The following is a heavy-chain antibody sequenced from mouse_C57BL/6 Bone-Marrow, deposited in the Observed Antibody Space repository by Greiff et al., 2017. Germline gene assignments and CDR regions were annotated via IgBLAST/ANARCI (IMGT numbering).Heavy chain of an antibody. CDR1: GYTFTSYG. CDR3: ARATIMVTTGRFAY. D-gene: IGHD2-2*01. Sequence: VKVVESGAELARPGASVKLSCKASGYTFTSYGISWVKQRTGQGLEWIGEIYPRSGNTYYNEKFKGKATLTADKSSSTAYMELRSLTSEDSAVYFCARATIMVTTGRFAYWGQGTLVTVSA. CDR2: IYPRSGNT. J-gene: IGHJ3*01. V-gene: IGHV1-81*01.